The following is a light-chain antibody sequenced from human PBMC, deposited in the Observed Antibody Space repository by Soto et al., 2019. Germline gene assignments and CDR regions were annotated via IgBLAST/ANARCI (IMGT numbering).Light chain of an antibody. J-gene: IGKJ5*01. CDR3: QQRLSWPIT. V-gene: IGKV3D-20*02. Sequence: EIVLTQSPGTLSLSPGERATLPCRASQSVSSSYLAWYQQKPGQAPRLXIYGASSRATGIPDRFSGSGSGTDFTLSISTLETEDFAVYYCQQRLSWPITFGQGTRLEIK. CDR2: GAS. CDR1: QSVSSSY.